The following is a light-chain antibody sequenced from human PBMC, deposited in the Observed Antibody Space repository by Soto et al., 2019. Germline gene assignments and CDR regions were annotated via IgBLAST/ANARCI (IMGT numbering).Light chain of an antibody. CDR1: QTVSSTY. CDR3: QQYGNSPWT. V-gene: IGKV3-20*01. CDR2: GAS. Sequence: EIVLTQAPGTLSLSPGERATLSCRASQTVSSTYLAWYQQTPGQAPRLLIYGASSRATGIPDRFSGSGSGTDFTFTISRLEPEDFAVYYCQQYGNSPWTFGQGTKVDI. J-gene: IGKJ1*01.